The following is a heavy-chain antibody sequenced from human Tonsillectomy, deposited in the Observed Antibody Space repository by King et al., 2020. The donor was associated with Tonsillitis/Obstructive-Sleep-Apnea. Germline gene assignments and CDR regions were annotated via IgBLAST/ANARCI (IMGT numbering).Heavy chain of an antibody. CDR1: GFTFSNHW. J-gene: IGHJ5*02. Sequence: VQLVESGGDLVQPGGSLRLSCTASGFTFSNHWMHWVRQAPGKGLEWVSRIKGDGSDSSYADSVKGRFTISRDKAKNTLYLQMNSLRDEDTAVYYCARDEVYGSGSCGTWGQGTLVTVSS. CDR3: ARDEVYGSGSCGT. D-gene: IGHD3-10*01. V-gene: IGHV3-74*01. CDR2: IKGDGSDS.